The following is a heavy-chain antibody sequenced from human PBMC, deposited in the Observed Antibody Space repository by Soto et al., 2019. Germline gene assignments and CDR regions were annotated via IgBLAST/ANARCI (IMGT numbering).Heavy chain of an antibody. J-gene: IGHJ6*02. CDR1: RFTFSSYD. D-gene: IGHD2-2*02. V-gene: IGHV3-48*02. CDR2: ISSSSSTI. CDR3: ARYGGYCSSTNCYTYGMDV. Sequence: GGSLRLSCAASRFTFSSYDMNWVRQAPGKGLGGVSYISSSSSTIYYADSVKGRFTISRDNAKNSLYLQMNSLRDEDTAVYYCARYGGYCSSTNCYTYGMDVWGQGTTVTVSS.